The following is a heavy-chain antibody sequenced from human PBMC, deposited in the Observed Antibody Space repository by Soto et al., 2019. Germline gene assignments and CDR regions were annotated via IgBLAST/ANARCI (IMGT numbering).Heavy chain of an antibody. CDR2: ISSRSYTI. J-gene: IGHJ6*02. V-gene: IGHV3-48*02. CDR3: ARGGSSSDNGMDV. Sequence: VQLVESGGGLVQPGGSLRLSCAASGFSFSTYSMNWVRQAPGKGLEWVSYISSRSYTIYYVDSVKSRFTISRDNAKNALYLQMNSLRDEDTAVYYCARGGSSSDNGMDVWGQGTTVTVSS. D-gene: IGHD6-6*01. CDR1: GFSFSTYS.